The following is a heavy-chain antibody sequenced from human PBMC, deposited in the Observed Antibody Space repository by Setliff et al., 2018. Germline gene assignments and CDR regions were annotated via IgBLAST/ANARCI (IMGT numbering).Heavy chain of an antibody. CDR1: GGSFSGYY. V-gene: IGHV4-34*01. CDR3: ARYYGSGPLNWFDP. Sequence: SETLSLTCTVSGGSFSGYYWSWIRQPPGKGLEWIGEINHSGSTNYNPSLKSRVTISVDTSKNQFSLKLSSVTAADTAVYYCARYYGSGPLNWFDPWGQGTLVTVSS. J-gene: IGHJ5*02. CDR2: INHSGST. D-gene: IGHD3-10*01.